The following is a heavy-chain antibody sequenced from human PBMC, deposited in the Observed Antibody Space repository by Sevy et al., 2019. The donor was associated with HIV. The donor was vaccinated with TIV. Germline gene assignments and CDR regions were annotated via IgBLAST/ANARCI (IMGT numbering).Heavy chain of an antibody. Sequence: GGSLRLSCAASGFTFSYYSMNWVRQAPGKGLEWVSCIRSTGTDKRYADSVKGRFTISRDNAQNSLSLQMNSLRAEDTAVYYCARDRGYGDYGGEFDYWGQGTLVTVSS. V-gene: IGHV3-21*01. D-gene: IGHD4-17*01. CDR1: GFTFSYYS. J-gene: IGHJ4*02. CDR2: IRSTGTDK. CDR3: ARDRGYGDYGGEFDY.